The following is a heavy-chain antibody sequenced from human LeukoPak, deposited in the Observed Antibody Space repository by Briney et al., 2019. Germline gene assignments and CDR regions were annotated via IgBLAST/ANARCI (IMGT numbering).Heavy chain of an antibody. J-gene: IGHJ5*02. Sequence: GGSLRLSCAASGFTFSSYSMNWVRQAPGKGLEWVSSISSSSSYIYYADSVKGRFTISRDNAKNSLYLQMNSLRAEDTAVYYCARTFGPIDYSNYFGDDNWFDPWGQGTLVTVSS. CDR2: ISSSSSYI. CDR1: GFTFSSYS. CDR3: ARTFGPIDYSNYFGDDNWFDP. D-gene: IGHD4-11*01. V-gene: IGHV3-21*01.